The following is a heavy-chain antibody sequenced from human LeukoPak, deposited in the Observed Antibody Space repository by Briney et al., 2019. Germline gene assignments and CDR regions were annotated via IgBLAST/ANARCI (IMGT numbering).Heavy chain of an antibody. CDR2: IYYSGST. J-gene: IGHJ5*02. V-gene: IGHV4-59*01. D-gene: IGHD6-19*01. Sequence: PSETLSLTCTVSGGSISSYHWSWIRQPPGKGLEWIGYIYYSGSTNYNPSLKSRVTISVDTSKNQFSLKLSSVTAADTAVYYCARVPNSSGWRSYNWFDPWGQGTLVTVSS. CDR1: GGSISSYH. CDR3: ARVPNSSGWRSYNWFDP.